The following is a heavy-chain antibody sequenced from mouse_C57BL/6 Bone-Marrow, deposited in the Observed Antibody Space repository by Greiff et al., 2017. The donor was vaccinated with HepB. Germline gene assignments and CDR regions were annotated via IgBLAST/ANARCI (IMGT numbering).Heavy chain of an antibody. CDR3: ARGLRGFAY. CDR1: GFTFSDYY. Sequence: EVKLVESEGGLVQPGSSMKLSCTASGFTFSDYYMAWVRQVPEKSLEWVANINYDGSSTYYLDSLKSRFIISRDNAKNILYLQMSSLKSEDTATYYCARGLRGFAYWGQGTLVTVSA. V-gene: IGHV5-16*01. CDR2: INYDGSST. J-gene: IGHJ3*01. D-gene: IGHD1-1*01.